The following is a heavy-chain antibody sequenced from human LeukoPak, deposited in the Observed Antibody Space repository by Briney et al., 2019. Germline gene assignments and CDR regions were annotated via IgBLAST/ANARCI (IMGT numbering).Heavy chain of an antibody. CDR1: GFTFSSYA. CDR3: GKDLSVTTPFDY. D-gene: IGHD4-17*01. V-gene: IGHV3-23*01. CDR2: ISGSGGST. J-gene: IGHJ4*02. Sequence: GGSLRLSCAASGFTFSSYAMSWVRQAPGKGLEWVSAISGSGGSTYYADSVKGRFTSSRENSKNTLYLQMNSLRAEDTAVYYCGKDLSVTTPFDYWGQGTLVTVSS.